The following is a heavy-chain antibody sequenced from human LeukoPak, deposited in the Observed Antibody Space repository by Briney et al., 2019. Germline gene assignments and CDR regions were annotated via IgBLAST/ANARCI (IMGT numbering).Heavy chain of an antibody. CDR1: GFTVDSNY. CDR3: ARGDDSGYYDYFDY. V-gene: IGHV3-53*01. CDR2: IYTGGNT. J-gene: IGHJ4*02. Sequence: GGSLKLSCAASGFTVDSNYLSWVRQAPGKGLEWVSTIYTGGNTYYAASVKGRFTISRDFSKNTVFLHMNSLRAEDTAMYYCARGDDSGYYDYFDYWGQGALVTVSS. D-gene: IGHD3-22*01.